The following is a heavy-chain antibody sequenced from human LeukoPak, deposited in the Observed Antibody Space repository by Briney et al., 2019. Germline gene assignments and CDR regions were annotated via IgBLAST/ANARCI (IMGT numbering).Heavy chain of an antibody. D-gene: IGHD1-26*01. CDR3: ARGPPYSGSTEFDY. Sequence: GSAVKVSCKASGGTFSSYAISWVRQAPGQGLEWMGGIIPIFGTANYAQKFQGRVTISTDESTSTAYMELSSLRSEDTAVYYCARGPPYSGSTEFDYWGQGTLVTVSS. CDR2: IIPIFGTA. V-gene: IGHV1-69*05. J-gene: IGHJ4*02. CDR1: GGTFSSYA.